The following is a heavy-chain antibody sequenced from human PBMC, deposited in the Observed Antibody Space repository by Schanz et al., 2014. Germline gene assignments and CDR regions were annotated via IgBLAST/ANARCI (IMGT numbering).Heavy chain of an antibody. J-gene: IGHJ4*02. CDR1: GFTLSNYA. V-gene: IGHV3-23*01. Sequence: EMQLLESGGGLAQPGGSLRLSCAASGFTLSNYAMSWVRQAPGKGLEWVSALSEGGGGTHYADSVRGRFTISRDNSKNTLYLQMNSLRPEDTAVYYCAKSLESCPGGRCSRGYFDYWGQGTLVTGSS. CDR3: AKSLESCPGGRCSRGYFDY. D-gene: IGHD2-8*02. CDR2: LSEGGGGT.